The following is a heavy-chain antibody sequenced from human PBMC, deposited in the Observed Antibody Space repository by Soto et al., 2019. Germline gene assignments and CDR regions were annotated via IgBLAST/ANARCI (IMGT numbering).Heavy chain of an antibody. J-gene: IGHJ6*02. V-gene: IGHV5-51*01. CDR3: ARTRSFTLGFYYDGMDV. CDR2: IYPGDSDT. D-gene: IGHD6-6*01. Sequence: XESLKISGQGSGYSFSSYWIGWVRHMPGKDLEWMGIIYPGDSDTRYSPSFQGQVTISADKSLRTAYLQWTSLKASDTALYYCARTRSFTLGFYYDGMDVWGQGTTVTVSS. CDR1: GYSFSSYW.